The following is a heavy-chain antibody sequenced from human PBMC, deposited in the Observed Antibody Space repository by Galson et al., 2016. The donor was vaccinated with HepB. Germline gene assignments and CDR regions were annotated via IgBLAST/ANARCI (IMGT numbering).Heavy chain of an antibody. V-gene: IGHV3-15*07. CDR2: SKSKNDGGAI. CDR3: ATLGFCGTTTCNF. D-gene: IGHD2-2*01. CDR1: GFTFNNAW. J-gene: IGHJ4*02. Sequence: SLRLSCAVSGFTFNNAWMNWVRQAPGKGLEWVGRSKSKNDGGAIDYAAPVEGRFTISRDDSRSSVYLQMDSLRADDTAVYFCATLGFCGTTTCNFWGQGTLVTVSS.